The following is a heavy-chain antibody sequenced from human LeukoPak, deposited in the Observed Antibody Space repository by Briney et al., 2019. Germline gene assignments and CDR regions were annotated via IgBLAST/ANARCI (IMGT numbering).Heavy chain of an antibody. CDR1: GFTFRSYA. V-gene: IGHV3-30-3*01. CDR2: ISYDGSNK. J-gene: IGHJ4*02. CDR3: ATDLDYTFDY. D-gene: IGHD4-4*01. Sequence: PGGSLRLSCEASGFTFRSYAMHWVRQAPGKGLEWVAVISYDGSNKYYKDAVKGRFTISRDNSKNTLYLQMDSLRADDTAVYYCATDLDYTFDYWGRGTLVTVSS.